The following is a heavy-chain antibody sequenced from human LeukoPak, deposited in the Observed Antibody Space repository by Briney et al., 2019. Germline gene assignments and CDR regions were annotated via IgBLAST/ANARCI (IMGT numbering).Heavy chain of an antibody. CDR1: GYTFTSYG. Sequence: GASVKVSCKASGYTFTSYGISWVRQAPGQGLEWMGWISAYNGNTNYAQKLQGRVTMTTDTSTSTAYMELRSLRSDDTAVYYCARDPAYSSSWYDGIGDYWGQGTLVTXSS. D-gene: IGHD6-13*01. J-gene: IGHJ4*02. CDR3: ARDPAYSSSWYDGIGDY. CDR2: ISAYNGNT. V-gene: IGHV1-18*01.